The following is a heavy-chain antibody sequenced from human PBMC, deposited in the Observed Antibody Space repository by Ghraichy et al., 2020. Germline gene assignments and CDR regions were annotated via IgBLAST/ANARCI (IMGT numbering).Heavy chain of an antibody. CDR1: GFTFSAYS. J-gene: IGHJ6*02. CDR3: ARGSTVVRFFYYDGMDV. V-gene: IGHV3-48*02. Sequence: GESLNISCGGSGFTFSAYSMNWVRQSPGRGLEWVSYITSSSRTKSYADSVKGRFTIFRDNAQNSLYLQMNSLRDEDTAVYYCARGSTVVRFFYYDGMDVWGQGTTVTVSS. D-gene: IGHD4-23*01. CDR2: ITSSSRTK.